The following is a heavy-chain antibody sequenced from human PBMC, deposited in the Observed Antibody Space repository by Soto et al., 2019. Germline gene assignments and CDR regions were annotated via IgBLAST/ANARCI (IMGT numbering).Heavy chain of an antibody. CDR3: AREGSGQYSSSWYKKYYYYYYGMDV. CDR2: INHSGST. D-gene: IGHD6-13*01. J-gene: IGHJ6*02. CDR1: GGSFSGYY. Sequence: SETLSLTCAVYGGSFSGYYWSWMRDPPGKGLEWIGEINHSGSTNYNPSLKSRVTISVDTSKNQFSLKLSSVTAADTAVYYCAREGSGQYSSSWYKKYYYYYYGMDVWGQGTTVTVSS. V-gene: IGHV4-34*01.